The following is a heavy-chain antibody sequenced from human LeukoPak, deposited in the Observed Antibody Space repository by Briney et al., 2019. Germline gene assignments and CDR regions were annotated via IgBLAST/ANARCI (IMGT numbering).Heavy chain of an antibody. J-gene: IGHJ5*02. V-gene: IGHV1-69*13. CDR1: GGTFSSYA. CDR2: IIPIFGTA. D-gene: IGHD3-3*01. CDR3: ARAPRFLEHWFDP. Sequence: SVKVSCKASGGTFSSYAISWVRQAPGQGLEWMGGIIPIFGTANYAQKFQGRVTITADESTSTAYMELSSLRSEDTAVYYCARAPRFLEHWFDPWGQGTPVTVSS.